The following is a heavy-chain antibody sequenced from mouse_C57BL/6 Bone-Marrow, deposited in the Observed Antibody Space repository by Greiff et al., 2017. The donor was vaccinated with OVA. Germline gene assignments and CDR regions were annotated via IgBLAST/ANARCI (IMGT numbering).Heavy chain of an antibody. J-gene: IGHJ3*01. CDR3: ARSGSNGAY. CDR1: GYTFTSYW. V-gene: IGHV1-50*01. Sequence: VQLQQPGAELVKPGASVKLSCKASGYTFTSYWMQWVKQRPGQGLEWIGEIDPSDSYTNYNQKFKGKATLTVDTSSSTAYMQLSSLTSEDSAVYYCARSGSNGAYWGQGTLVTVSA. D-gene: IGHD2-5*01. CDR2: IDPSDSYT.